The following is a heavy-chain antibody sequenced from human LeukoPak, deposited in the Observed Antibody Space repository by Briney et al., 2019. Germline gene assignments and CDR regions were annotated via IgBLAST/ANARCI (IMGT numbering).Heavy chain of an antibody. D-gene: IGHD3-22*01. V-gene: IGHV3-23*01. CDR2: VSGSGDST. J-gene: IGHJ4*02. CDR3: AKFGVRYGYYDSSGYYAPFDY. CDR1: GFTFSTYA. Sequence: GGSLRLSCAASGFTFSTYAMSWVRQAPGKGLEWVSAVSGSGDSTYYADSVKGRFTISRDNSKNTLYLQMNSLRAEDTAVYYCAKFGVRYGYYDSSGYYAPFDYWGQGTLVTVSS.